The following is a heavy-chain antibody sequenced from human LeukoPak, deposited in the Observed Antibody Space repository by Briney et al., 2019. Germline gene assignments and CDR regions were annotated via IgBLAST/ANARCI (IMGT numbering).Heavy chain of an antibody. CDR2: IDYSGTT. D-gene: IGHD3-3*01. CDR1: GGSISSYY. V-gene: IGHV4-59*12. J-gene: IGHJ6*03. CDR3: ARDGGLRFLGTDYVDV. Sequence: SETLSLTCTVSGGSISSYYWSWIRQPPGKGLEWIGYIDYSGTTNYNPSLKSRVTISVDTSKNQFSLKLSSVTAADTAVYYCARDGGLRFLGTDYVDVWGKGTTVTVSS.